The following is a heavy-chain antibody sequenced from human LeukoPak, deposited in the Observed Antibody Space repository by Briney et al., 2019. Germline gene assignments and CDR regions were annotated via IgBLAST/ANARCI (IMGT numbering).Heavy chain of an antibody. V-gene: IGHV3-7*01. D-gene: IGHD6-19*01. CDR2: IKQDGSEK. CDR1: GITLSDFW. Sequence: GGSLRLSCAASGITLSDFWLSWVRQAPGEGLEWVANIKQDGSEKYYVDSMKGRFTISRNNAKNSLYLQMNSLRAEDTAVYYCAAMAYGYINYWGQGTLVTVSS. J-gene: IGHJ4*02. CDR3: AAMAYGYINY.